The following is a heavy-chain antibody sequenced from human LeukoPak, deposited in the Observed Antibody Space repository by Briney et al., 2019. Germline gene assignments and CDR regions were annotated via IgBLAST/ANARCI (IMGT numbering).Heavy chain of an antibody. Sequence: ASVKVSCKASGYTFTGYYMHWVRQAPGQGLEWMGRINPNSGGTNYAQKFQGRVTMTRDTSISTAYMELSRLRSDDTAVYYCARDSTRQLLPLYYYYYGMDVWGQGTTVTVSS. J-gene: IGHJ6*02. D-gene: IGHD5-18*01. CDR2: INPNSGGT. V-gene: IGHV1-2*06. CDR3: ARDSTRQLLPLYYYYYGMDV. CDR1: GYTFTGYY.